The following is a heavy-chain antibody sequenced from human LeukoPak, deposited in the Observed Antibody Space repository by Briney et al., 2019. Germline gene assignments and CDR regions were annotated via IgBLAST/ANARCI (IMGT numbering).Heavy chain of an antibody. Sequence: SETLSLTCAVSNASISSHYWSWIRQPPGKGLEYIGYINDSGSTKYNPSLTSRVTMSVDTSKNHFSLKVNSVTAADTAVYYCARRLWYSGSSGYYFDLWGQGTLVTVSS. V-gene: IGHV4-59*11. CDR2: INDSGST. J-gene: IGHJ4*02. CDR3: ARRLWYSGSSGYYFDL. CDR1: NASISSHY. D-gene: IGHD1-26*01.